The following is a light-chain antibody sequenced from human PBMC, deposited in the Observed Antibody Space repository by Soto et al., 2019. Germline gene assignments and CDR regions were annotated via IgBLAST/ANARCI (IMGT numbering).Light chain of an antibody. CDR1: QGIDTS. V-gene: IGKV1-13*02. Sequence: AILLTQSPSSLSASVGDRVTITCRASQGIDTSLAWYQQKPGKAPRLLIYDASSLESWVPSRFSGSGSGTEFTLTISSLQSEDFATYYCQQYKSFWTFGQGTKVDI. CDR3: QQYKSFWT. CDR2: DAS. J-gene: IGKJ1*01.